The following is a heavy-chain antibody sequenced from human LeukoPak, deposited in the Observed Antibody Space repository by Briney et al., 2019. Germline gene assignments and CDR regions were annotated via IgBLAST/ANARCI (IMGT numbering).Heavy chain of an antibody. D-gene: IGHD4-11*01. CDR3: VRDDYSNYWYWFDP. Sequence: SETLSLTCTVSGGSISSYYWSWIRQPPGKGLEWIGYIYYSGSTNYNPSLKSRVTISVDTSKNQFSLKLSSVTAADTAVYYCVRDDYSNYWYWFDPWGQGTLVTVSS. CDR2: IYYSGST. J-gene: IGHJ5*02. CDR1: GGSISSYY. V-gene: IGHV4-59*01.